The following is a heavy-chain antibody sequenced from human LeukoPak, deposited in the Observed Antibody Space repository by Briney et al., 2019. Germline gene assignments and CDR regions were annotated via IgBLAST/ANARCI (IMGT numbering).Heavy chain of an antibody. D-gene: IGHD2-2*02. CDR2: ISAYNGNT. V-gene: IGHV1-18*01. Sequence: ASVKVSCKASGYTFTSYGISWVRQAPGQGLEWMGWISAYNGNTNYAQKLQGRVTMTTDTSTSTAYMELRSLRFDDTAVYYCARDCSSSTSCYTSNFDYWGQGTLVTVSS. J-gene: IGHJ4*02. CDR1: GYTFTSYG. CDR3: ARDCSSSTSCYTSNFDY.